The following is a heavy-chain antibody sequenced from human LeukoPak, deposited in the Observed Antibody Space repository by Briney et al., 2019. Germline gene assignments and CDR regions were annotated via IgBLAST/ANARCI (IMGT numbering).Heavy chain of an antibody. CDR1: GGSFSGYY. CDR3: ARVRRLAAFDI. CDR2: INHSGST. J-gene: IGHJ3*02. V-gene: IGHV4-34*01. D-gene: IGHD3-10*01. Sequence: PSETLSLTCAVYGGSFSGYYWSWIRQPPGKGLEWIGEINHSGSTNYNPSLKSRVTISVDTSTNQFSLKLSSVTAADTAVYYCARVRRLAAFDIWGQGTMVTVSS.